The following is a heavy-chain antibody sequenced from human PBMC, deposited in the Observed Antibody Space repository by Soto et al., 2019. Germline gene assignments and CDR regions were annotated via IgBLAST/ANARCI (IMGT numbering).Heavy chain of an antibody. CDR2: IFVTSTTI. V-gene: IGHV3-48*04. D-gene: IGHD3-9*01. J-gene: IGHJ4*02. Sequence: LRLSCVASGFTFSSYSMVWVRQAPGKGLEWISYIFVTSTTIYYADSVRGRFTVSRDDTQNSLFLLMNSLRAEDTAIYYCARDKDWAFDYWGQGTLVTVSS. CDR3: ARDKDWAFDY. CDR1: GFTFSSYS.